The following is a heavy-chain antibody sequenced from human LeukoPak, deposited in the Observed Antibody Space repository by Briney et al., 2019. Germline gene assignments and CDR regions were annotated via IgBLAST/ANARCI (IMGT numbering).Heavy chain of an antibody. Sequence: GGSLRLSCAASGFTLSSYWMHWVRQAPGKGLVWVSRINTDGSSTSYADSVKGRFTISRDNAKNTLYLQMNSLRAEDTAVYYCARGGGPIGRFLEWLSPTLNWFDPWGQGTLVTVSS. CDR3: ARGGGPIGRFLEWLSPTLNWFDP. V-gene: IGHV3-74*01. CDR1: GFTLSSYW. D-gene: IGHD3-3*01. J-gene: IGHJ5*02. CDR2: INTDGSST.